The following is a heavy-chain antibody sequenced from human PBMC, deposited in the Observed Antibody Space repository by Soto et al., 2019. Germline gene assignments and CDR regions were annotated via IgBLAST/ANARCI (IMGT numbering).Heavy chain of an antibody. CDR1: GYTFTSYD. D-gene: IGHD2-2*01. V-gene: IGHV1-8*01. CDR2: MNPNSGNT. J-gene: IGHJ5*02. CDR3: ARSVVVVPAAMRAFGGDNWFDP. Sequence: ASVKVSCKASGYTFTSYDINWVRQATGQGLEWMGWMNPNSGNTGYAQKFQGRVTMTRNTSISTAYMELSSLRSEDTAVYYCARSVVVVPAAMRAFGGDNWFDPWGQGTLVTVSS.